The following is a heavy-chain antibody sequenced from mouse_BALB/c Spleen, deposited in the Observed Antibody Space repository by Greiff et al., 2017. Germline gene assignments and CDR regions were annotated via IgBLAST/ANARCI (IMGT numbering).Heavy chain of an antibody. CDR1: GFTFSSYA. CDR3: ARGQNDYGDYAMDY. J-gene: IGHJ4*01. CDR2: ISSGGST. D-gene: IGHD2-4*01. Sequence: EVQVVESGGGLVKPGGSLKLSCAASGFTFSSYAMSWVRQTPEKRLEWVASISSGGSTYYPDSVKGRFTISRDNARNILYLQMSSLRSEDTAMYYCARGQNDYGDYAMDYWGQGTSVTVSS. V-gene: IGHV5-6-5*01.